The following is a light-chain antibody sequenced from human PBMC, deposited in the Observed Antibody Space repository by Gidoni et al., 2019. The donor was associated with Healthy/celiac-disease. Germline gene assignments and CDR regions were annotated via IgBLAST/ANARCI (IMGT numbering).Light chain of an antibody. CDR2: GNI. CDR3: QSYDSSLSGVV. CDR1: SSNIGAGYD. V-gene: IGLV1-40*01. J-gene: IGLJ2*01. Sequence: QSLLTQPPSMPAAPERGVTISCTGSSSNIGAGYDLHWYQQLPGTAPKLLIYGNINRPSGVPDRFSGSKSGTSASLAITGLQAEDEADYYCQSYDSSLSGVVFGGGTKLTVL.